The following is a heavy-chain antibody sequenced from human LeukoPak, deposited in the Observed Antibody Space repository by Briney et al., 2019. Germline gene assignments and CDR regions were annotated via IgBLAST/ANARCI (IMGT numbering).Heavy chain of an antibody. CDR3: ARMAVAGQYNDY. V-gene: IGHV3-48*03. D-gene: IGHD6-19*01. CDR1: GFTFSSYE. Sequence: GVSLRLSCAASGFTFSSYEMKWVRQAPGKGLEWVSYISSSGDSLYYADSVKGRFTISRDNARNSLYLQMNSLRAEDTAIYYCARMAVAGQYNDYWGQGTLVTVSS. CDR2: ISSSGDSL. J-gene: IGHJ4*02.